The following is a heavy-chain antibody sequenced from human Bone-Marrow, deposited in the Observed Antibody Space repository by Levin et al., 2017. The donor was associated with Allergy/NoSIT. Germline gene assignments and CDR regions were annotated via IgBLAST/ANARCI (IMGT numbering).Heavy chain of an antibody. CDR3: ARVLYNWNDVIDY. CDR2: ISSDGSTT. Sequence: PGGSLRLSCAASGFTFSNYWMHWVRQAPGKGLVWLSRISSDGSTTNYADSVKGRLTISRDNAKNTLYLQMNTLRAEDTAVYYCARVLYNWNDVIDYWGQGTLVTVSS. V-gene: IGHV3-74*01. J-gene: IGHJ4*02. D-gene: IGHD1-1*01. CDR1: GFTFSNYW.